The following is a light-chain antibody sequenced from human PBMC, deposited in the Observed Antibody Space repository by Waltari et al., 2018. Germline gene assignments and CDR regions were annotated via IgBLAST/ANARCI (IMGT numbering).Light chain of an antibody. J-gene: IGLJ2*01. CDR2: QDS. CDR1: KLGDKY. CDR3: QAWDTRIVV. V-gene: IGLV3-1*01. Sequence: SYELTQPPSVSVSPGQTASITCSGDKLGDKYACWYQQKPGQSPVLVIYQDSKRPSGIPEGCSGSNSGNTATLTISGTQAMDEADYYCQAWDTRIVVFGGGTKLTVL.